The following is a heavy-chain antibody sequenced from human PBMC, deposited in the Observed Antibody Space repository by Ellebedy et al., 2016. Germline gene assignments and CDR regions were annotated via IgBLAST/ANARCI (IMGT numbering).Heavy chain of an antibody. Sequence: GGSLRLXXAASGFTFSSYAMSWVRQAPGKGLEWVSAISGSGGSTYYADSVKGRFTISRDNSKNTLYLQMNSLRAEDTAVYYCAKDPVPGPSEWELVGWGQGTLVTVSS. CDR3: AKDPVPGPSEWELVG. CDR1: GFTFSSYA. D-gene: IGHD1-26*01. J-gene: IGHJ4*02. V-gene: IGHV3-23*01. CDR2: ISGSGGST.